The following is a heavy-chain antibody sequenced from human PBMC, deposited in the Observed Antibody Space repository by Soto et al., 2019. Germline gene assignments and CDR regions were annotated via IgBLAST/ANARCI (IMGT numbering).Heavy chain of an antibody. CDR2: ISDSGDST. CDR3: AKDLGTPGVGDTLDD. D-gene: IGHD1-26*01. Sequence: GGALRLSCAGSGFTFSNYAMSWVRQATGKGLEWVSGISDSGDSTYNADSVRGRFTISRDNSKNTLYLQMNSLRAEDAAIYYCAKDLGTPGVGDTLDDWGPGTLVTVSS. CDR1: GFTFSNYA. J-gene: IGHJ4*02. V-gene: IGHV3-23*01.